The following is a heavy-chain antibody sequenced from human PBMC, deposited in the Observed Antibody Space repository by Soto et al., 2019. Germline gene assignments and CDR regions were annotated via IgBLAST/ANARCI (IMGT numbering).Heavy chain of an antibody. V-gene: IGHV3-48*01. CDR2: ISSSSSTI. D-gene: IGHD4-17*01. Sequence: PGGSPRLSCAASGFTFSSYSMNWVRQAPGKGLEWVSYISSSSSTIYYADSVKGRFTISRDNAKNSLYLQMNSLRAEGTAVYYCASGDYGDMFDPWGQGTLVTVLL. CDR1: GFTFSSYS. CDR3: ASGDYGDMFDP. J-gene: IGHJ5*02.